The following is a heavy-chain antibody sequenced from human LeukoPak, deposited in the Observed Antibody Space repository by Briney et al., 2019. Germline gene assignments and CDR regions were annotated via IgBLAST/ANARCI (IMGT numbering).Heavy chain of an antibody. CDR2: MKPNSGNT. D-gene: IGHD3-22*01. J-gene: IGHJ6*03. V-gene: IGHV1-8*01. CDR3: ARGQGWSSGTRGYYYYMDV. CDR1: GYTFTSYD. Sequence: ASVTVSCKASGYTFTSYDINWVRQAPGQGLERMGWMKPNSGNTGYAQKFQGRVTMTRNTSISTAYMELSSLRSEDTAVYYCARGQGWSSGTRGYYYYMDVWGKGTTVTVSS.